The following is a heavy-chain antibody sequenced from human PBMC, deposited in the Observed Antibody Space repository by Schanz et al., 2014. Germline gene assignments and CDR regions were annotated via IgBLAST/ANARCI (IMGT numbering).Heavy chain of an antibody. J-gene: IGHJ4*02. CDR1: GFSFSSYA. CDR2: ISGSGGST. V-gene: IGHV3-23*01. CDR3: AKDISDTSGKDDY. D-gene: IGHD3-22*01. Sequence: EVQLLESGGGLVQPGGSLRLSCATSGFSFSSYAINWVRQAPGKGLEWVSAISGSGGSTYYADSVKGRFTISRDNSKNTLFLQMNSLRVEDSAIYYCAKDISDTSGKDDYWGQGTLVTVSS.